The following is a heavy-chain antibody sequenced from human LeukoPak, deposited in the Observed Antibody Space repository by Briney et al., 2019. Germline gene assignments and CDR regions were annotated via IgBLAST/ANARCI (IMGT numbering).Heavy chain of an antibody. D-gene: IGHD1-26*01. CDR1: GGSISSSSSY. CDR3: ARARSGKWGFDY. Sequence: SETLSLTCSVSGGSISSSSSYWGWIRQPPGRGLEWIGEINHSGSINYHPSLKSRVTISVDTSKNQFSLKLSSVTAADTAVYYCARARSGKWGFDYWGQGTLVTVSS. V-gene: IGHV4-39*07. CDR2: INHSGSI. J-gene: IGHJ4*02.